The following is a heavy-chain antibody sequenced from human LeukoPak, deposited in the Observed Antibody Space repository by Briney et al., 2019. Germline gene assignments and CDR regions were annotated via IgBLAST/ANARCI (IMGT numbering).Heavy chain of an antibody. CDR2: IHPGRGGT. CDR3: ARERTLTSCYDY. V-gene: IGHV1-2*02. CDR1: GYTFTDHY. J-gene: IGHJ4*02. D-gene: IGHD2-15*01. Sequence: ASVKVSCKALGYTFTDHYFHWLRQAPGQGLEWMGWIHPGRGGTNYAQKFQGRVSLTRDTSISTAYMELSRLRSDDTAVYYCARERTLTSCYDYWGQGTLVTVSS.